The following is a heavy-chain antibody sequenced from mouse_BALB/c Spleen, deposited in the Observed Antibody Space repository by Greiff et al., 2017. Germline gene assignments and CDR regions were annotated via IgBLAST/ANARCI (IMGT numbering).Heavy chain of an antibody. Sequence: EVMLVESGGGLVKPGGSLKLSCAASGFTFSSYTMSWVRQTPEKRLEWVATISSGGSYTYYPDSVKGRFTISRDNAKNTLYLQMSSLKSEDTAMYYCTREGNWDAFDYWGQGTTLTVSS. V-gene: IGHV5-6-4*01. J-gene: IGHJ2*01. D-gene: IGHD4-1*01. CDR3: TREGNWDAFDY. CDR2: ISSGGSYT. CDR1: GFTFSSYT.